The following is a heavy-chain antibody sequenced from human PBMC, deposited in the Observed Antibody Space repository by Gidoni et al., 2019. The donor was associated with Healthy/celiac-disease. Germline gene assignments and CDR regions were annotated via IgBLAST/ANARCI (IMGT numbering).Heavy chain of an antibody. V-gene: IGHV3-11*01. D-gene: IGHD2-2*01. Sequence: QVQLVESGGGLVKPGGSLRLSCAASGFTFSDYYMSWIRQAPGKGLEWVSYISSSGSTIYYADSVKGRFTISRDNAKNSLYLQMNSLRAEDTAVYYCARVGTAYCSSTSCYAEPSYYYYGMDVWGQGTTVTVSS. J-gene: IGHJ6*02. CDR1: GFTFSDYY. CDR2: ISSSGSTI. CDR3: ARVGTAYCSSTSCYAEPSYYYYGMDV.